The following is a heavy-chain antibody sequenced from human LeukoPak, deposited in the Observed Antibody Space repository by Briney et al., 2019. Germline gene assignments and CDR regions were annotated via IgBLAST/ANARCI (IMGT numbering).Heavy chain of an antibody. CDR3: ARDPHSSSWYDY. D-gene: IGHD6-13*01. CDR1: GYTYTSYY. J-gene: IGHJ4*02. V-gene: IGHV1-46*01. CDR2: IHPSVGST. Sequence: ASVNVSCKASGYTYTSYYMHWVRQTPRQGLEWIGIIHPSVGSTSYAQKFQGRVTMTRDTSTSTVYMELSSLRSEDTAVYYCARDPHSSSWYDYWGQGSLVTVSS.